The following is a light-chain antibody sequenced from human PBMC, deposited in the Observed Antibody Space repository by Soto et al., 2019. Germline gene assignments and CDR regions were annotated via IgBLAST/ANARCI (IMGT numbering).Light chain of an antibody. CDR3: QQYNSWPQT. CDR1: ETVSTN. CDR2: DVS. J-gene: IGKJ1*01. V-gene: IGKV3-15*01. Sequence: ETVLTQSPATLSVSPGERVTLSFRASETVSTNLAWYQQRPGQAPRLLIYDVSTGATGIPARFSGRRSGTEFTLTISSLQSEDFGVYYCQQYNSWPQTFGQGTKVDIK.